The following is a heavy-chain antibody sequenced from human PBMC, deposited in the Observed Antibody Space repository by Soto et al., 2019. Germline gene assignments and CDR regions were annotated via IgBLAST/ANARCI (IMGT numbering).Heavy chain of an antibody. CDR3: AKGGSSSPYYYGMDV. Sequence: VGSLRLSCAASGFTFSSYAMSWVRQAPGKGLEWVSAISGSGGSTYYADSVKGRFTISRDNSKNTLYLQMNSLRAEDTAVYYCAKGGSSSPYYYGMDVWGQGTTVTVSS. CDR2: ISGSGGST. V-gene: IGHV3-23*01. CDR1: GFTFSSYA. D-gene: IGHD6-6*01. J-gene: IGHJ6*02.